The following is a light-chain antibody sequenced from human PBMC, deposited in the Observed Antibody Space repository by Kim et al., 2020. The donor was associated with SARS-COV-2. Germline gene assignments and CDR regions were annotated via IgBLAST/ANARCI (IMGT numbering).Light chain of an antibody. V-gene: IGLV1-47*01. CDR3: AACDDSLGGVNWV. Sequence: QSVLTQPPSASGTPGQRVTISCSGSSSNIGSNYVYWYHQLPGTAPKLLIYRNNQRPSGVTDRFSGSKSDSSASLPISGLRSEDEADYYCAACDDSLGGVNWVFGGGTKMTVL. CDR2: RNN. J-gene: IGLJ3*02. CDR1: SSNIGSNY.